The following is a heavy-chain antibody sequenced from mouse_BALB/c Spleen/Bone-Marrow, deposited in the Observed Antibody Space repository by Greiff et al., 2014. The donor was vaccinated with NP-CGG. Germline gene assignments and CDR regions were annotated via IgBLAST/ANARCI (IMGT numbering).Heavy chain of an antibody. CDR3: ARARHCDF. CDR2: VNPNSGGT. CDR1: GYTFTDYT. Sequence: EVKLQESGPELVKPGASVKISCKTSGYTFTDYTLHWVKQSHGKSLEWIGGVNPNSGGTSYNQKFKGKATLNLDKSSTTAYMELRSLTSDDSAVYYCARARHCDFWGQGTTLTVSS. J-gene: IGHJ2*01. V-gene: IGHV1-18*01.